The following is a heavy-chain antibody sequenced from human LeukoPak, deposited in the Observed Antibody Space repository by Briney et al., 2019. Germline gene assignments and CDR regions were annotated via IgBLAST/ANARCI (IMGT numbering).Heavy chain of an antibody. Sequence: GGSLRLSCAASRFTFTDYWMSWVRQVPGKGLEWVANIKRDGSEKYYVDSVKSRFTISRDNAKNSLYLQMNSLRTEDTAVYYCARGRGSWYGVYFDYWGQGTLVTVSS. D-gene: IGHD6-13*01. J-gene: IGHJ4*02. CDR1: RFTFTDYW. CDR2: IKRDGSEK. V-gene: IGHV3-7*01. CDR3: ARGRGSWYGVYFDY.